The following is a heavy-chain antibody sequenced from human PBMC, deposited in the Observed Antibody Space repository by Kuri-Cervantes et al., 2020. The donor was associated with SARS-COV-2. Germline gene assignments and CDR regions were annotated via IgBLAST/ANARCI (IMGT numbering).Heavy chain of an antibody. Sequence: ASVKVSCKASGYTFTGYYMHWVRQAPGQGLEWMGWINPNSGGTNYAQKFQGWVTMTRDTSISTVYMELSRLRSDDTAVYYCARDCSSPYKYYYYYYMDVWGKGTTGTVSS. V-gene: IGHV1-2*04. J-gene: IGHJ6*03. CDR3: ARDCSSPYKYYYYYYMDV. CDR1: GYTFTGYY. D-gene: IGHD6-13*01. CDR2: INPNSGGT.